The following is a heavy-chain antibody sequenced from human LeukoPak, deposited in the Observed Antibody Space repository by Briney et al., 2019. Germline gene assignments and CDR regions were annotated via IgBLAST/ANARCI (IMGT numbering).Heavy chain of an antibody. Sequence: PGGSLRLSCAASGLTVSNNYMKWVRQAPGKVLEWVSLIYSGGSTYYADSVKGRFTISRDNPKNTVYLQMNNLRAEDTVVYYCARDRHCSGGSCSGLWGQGTLVTVSS. D-gene: IGHD2-15*01. V-gene: IGHV3-53*01. CDR2: IYSGGST. J-gene: IGHJ4*02. CDR3: ARDRHCSGGSCSGL. CDR1: GLTVSNNY.